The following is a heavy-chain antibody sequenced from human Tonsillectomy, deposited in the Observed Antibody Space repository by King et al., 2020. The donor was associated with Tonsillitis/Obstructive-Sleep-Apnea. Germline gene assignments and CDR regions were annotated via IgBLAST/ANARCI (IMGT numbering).Heavy chain of an antibody. J-gene: IGHJ6*02. V-gene: IGHV3-33*06. D-gene: IGHD3-10*01. CDR2: IWYDGSNK. Sequence: VQLVESGGGVVQPGRSLRLSCVASGYTFSNYGMHWVRQAPGKGLEWVAVIWYDGSNKYYADSVKGRFTISRDNSKNRLYLQMRSLRAEDTAVYYCAKEQIGVRFYYYGTDVWGQGTTVTVSS. CDR1: GYTFSNYG. CDR3: AKEQIGVRFYYYGTDV.